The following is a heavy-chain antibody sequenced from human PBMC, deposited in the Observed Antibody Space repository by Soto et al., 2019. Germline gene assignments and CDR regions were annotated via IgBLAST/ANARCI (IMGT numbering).Heavy chain of an antibody. D-gene: IGHD6-13*01. Sequence: LSLTCTVSGGSISSYYWSWIRQPPGKGLEWIGYIYYSGSTNYNPSLKSRVTISVDTSKNQFSLKLSSVTAADTAVYYCARGRDSSSWPNWFDPWGQGTLVTVSS. CDR1: GGSISSYY. V-gene: IGHV4-59*01. J-gene: IGHJ5*02. CDR3: ARGRDSSSWPNWFDP. CDR2: IYYSGST.